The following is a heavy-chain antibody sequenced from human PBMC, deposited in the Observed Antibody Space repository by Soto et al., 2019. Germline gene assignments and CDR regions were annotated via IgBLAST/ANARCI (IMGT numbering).Heavy chain of an antibody. CDR2: IYYSGST. CDR3: ARDNSGNWFDP. J-gene: IGHJ5*02. CDR1: GGSISSYY. D-gene: IGHD1-26*01. Sequence: PSETLSLTCTVSGGSISSYYWSWIRQPPGKGLEWIGYIYYSGSTNYNPSLKSRVTMSVDVSKNQFSLKLTSVTAADTAVYYCARDNSGNWFDPWGQGTLVTVSS. V-gene: IGHV4-59*01.